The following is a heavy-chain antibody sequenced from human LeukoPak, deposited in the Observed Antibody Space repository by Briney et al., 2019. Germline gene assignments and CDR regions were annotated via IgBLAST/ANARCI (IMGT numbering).Heavy chain of an antibody. CDR2: INHSGST. V-gene: IGHV4-34*01. CDR3: ARRQQLGVDY. CDR1: GGSFSGYY. Sequence: SETLPLTCAVYGGSFSGYYWSWIRQPPGKGLEWIGEINHSGSTNYNPSLKSRVTISVDTSKNQFSLKLSSVTAADTAVYYCARRQQLGVDYWGQGTLVTVSS. D-gene: IGHD6-13*01. J-gene: IGHJ4*02.